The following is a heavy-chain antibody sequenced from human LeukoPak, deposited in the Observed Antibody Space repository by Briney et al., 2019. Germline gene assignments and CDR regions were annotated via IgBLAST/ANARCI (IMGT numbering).Heavy chain of an antibody. CDR1: GFTFRIYA. D-gene: IGHD1-26*01. J-gene: IGHJ4*02. CDR3: AKFRWELRLFYFDY. Sequence: GGSLRLSCAASGFTFRIYAMSWVRQAPGRGLEWVSSISGTSGNTYYADSVKGRFAISRDNSKDTLYLQMNSLRAEDTAVYYCAKFRWELRLFYFDYWGQGTLVTVSS. CDR2: ISGTSGNT. V-gene: IGHV3-23*01.